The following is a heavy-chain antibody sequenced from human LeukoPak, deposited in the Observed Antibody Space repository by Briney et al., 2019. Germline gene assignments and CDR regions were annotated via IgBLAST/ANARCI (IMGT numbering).Heavy chain of an antibody. CDR1: GFSFSSYW. CDR2: INSDGSTT. D-gene: IGHD3-22*01. J-gene: IGHJ4*02. CDR3: AREHYSGGYYYHDQ. V-gene: IGHV3-74*01. Sequence: PGGSLRLSCAASGFSFSSYWMDWVRQGPGKGLVWVSRINSDGSTTNYADSVKGRFTISRDNARNTLYLQMNSLGAEDTAVYYCAREHYSGGYYYHDQWGQGTLVTVSS.